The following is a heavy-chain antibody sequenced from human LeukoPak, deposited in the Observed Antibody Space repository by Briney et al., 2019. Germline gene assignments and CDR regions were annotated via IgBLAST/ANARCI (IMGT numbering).Heavy chain of an antibody. CDR2: IIPIFGIA. CDR3: ARDSNHYYDGSGYSPDAFDI. J-gene: IGHJ3*02. V-gene: IGHV1-69*04. D-gene: IGHD3-22*01. Sequence: SVKVSCKASGGTFSSYAISWVRQAPGQGLEWMGRIIPIFGIANYAQKFQGRVTITADKSTSTAYMELSSLRSEDTAVYYCARDSNHYYDGSGYSPDAFDIWGQGTMVTVSS. CDR1: GGTFSSYA.